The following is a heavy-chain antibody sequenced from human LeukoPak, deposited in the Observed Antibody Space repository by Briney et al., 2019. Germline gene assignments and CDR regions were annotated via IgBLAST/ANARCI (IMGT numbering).Heavy chain of an antibody. V-gene: IGHV4-30-4*08. D-gene: IGHD4-17*01. Sequence: SQTLSLTCTVSGGSISSGDYYWSWIRQPPGKGPEWIGYICYSGSTYYTPSLKSRVTISVDTSKNQFSLKLSSVTAADTAVYYCARAYGDYYYFDYWGQGTLVTVSS. CDR1: GGSISSGDYY. CDR3: ARAYGDYYYFDY. CDR2: ICYSGST. J-gene: IGHJ4*02.